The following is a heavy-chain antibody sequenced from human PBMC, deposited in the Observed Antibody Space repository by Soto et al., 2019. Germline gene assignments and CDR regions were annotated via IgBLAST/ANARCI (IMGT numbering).Heavy chain of an antibody. Sequence: GGSLRLSCAASGFTFSSYSMNWVRQAPGKGLEWVSYISSSSSTIYYADSVKGRFTISRDNAKNSLYLQMNSLRAEDTAVYYCAKGDDSHWYFDLWGRGTLVTVSS. CDR1: GFTFSSYS. D-gene: IGHD5-12*01. CDR3: AKGDDSHWYFDL. J-gene: IGHJ2*01. V-gene: IGHV3-48*01. CDR2: ISSSSSTI.